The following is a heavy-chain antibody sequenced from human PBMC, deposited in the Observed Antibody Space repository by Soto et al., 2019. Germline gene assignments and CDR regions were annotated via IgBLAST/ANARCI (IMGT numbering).Heavy chain of an antibody. CDR3: AKCAGSGWYPDY. V-gene: IGHV3-23*01. Sequence: EVQLLESAGGLVQPGGSLILSCAASGFTFSSYAMRWVRQAPGKGLEWVSAISGSGANTYYADSVKGRFTISRDNSKNTLFLQLNSLRAEDTAVYYCAKCAGSGWYPDYWGQGTLVTVSS. J-gene: IGHJ4*02. D-gene: IGHD6-19*01. CDR1: GFTFSSYA. CDR2: ISGSGANT.